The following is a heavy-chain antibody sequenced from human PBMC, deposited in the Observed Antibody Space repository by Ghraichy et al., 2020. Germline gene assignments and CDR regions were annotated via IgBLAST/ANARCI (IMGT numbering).Heavy chain of an antibody. J-gene: IGHJ2*01. V-gene: IGHV4-59*01. Sequence: SETLSLTCTVSGGSISGCYWSWIRQPPGKGLEWIGYISYSGSTYYNPSLKSRVTISVDTSKNQFSLKLSSVTAADTAVYYCARSTIATEWYFDLWGRGTLVTVSS. D-gene: IGHD3-3*01. CDR2: ISYSGST. CDR3: ARSTIATEWYFDL. CDR1: GGSISGCY.